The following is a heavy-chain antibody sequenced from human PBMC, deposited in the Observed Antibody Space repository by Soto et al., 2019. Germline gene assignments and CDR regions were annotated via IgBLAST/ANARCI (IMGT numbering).Heavy chain of an antibody. V-gene: IGHV3-23*01. J-gene: IGHJ4*02. CDR3: AHRTGFDY. CDR1: GGSFSGYY. CDR2: ISGTGGGT. Sequence: ETLSLTCAVYGGSFSGYYWSWIRQPPGKGLEWVSTISGTGGGTAYADSVKGRLVISRDISTYMLYLEMNGLRVEDTAVYYCAHRTGFDYWDQGALVTVSS.